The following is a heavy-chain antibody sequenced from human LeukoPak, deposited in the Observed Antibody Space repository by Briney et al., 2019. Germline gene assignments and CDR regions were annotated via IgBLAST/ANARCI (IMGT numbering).Heavy chain of an antibody. CDR2: VNPDDSDT. CDR1: GYSFTSHW. V-gene: IGHV5-51*01. J-gene: IGHJ4*02. CDR3: ARLRWPRGGRSSFDY. D-gene: IGHD3-10*01. Sequence: GESLKISCKGSGYSFTSHWIGWVRQMPGKGLEWMGIVNPDDSDTIYSPSLQGQVTISADESITTAYLQWSSLKASDTAMYYCARLRWPRGGRSSFDYWGQGALVTVSS.